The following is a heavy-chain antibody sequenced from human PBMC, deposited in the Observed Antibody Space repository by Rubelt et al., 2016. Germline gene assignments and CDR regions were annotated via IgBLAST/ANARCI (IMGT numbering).Heavy chain of an antibody. J-gene: IGHJ4*02. CDR3: ARREWWSSGWYWSY. CDR1: GGSISSGGYY. D-gene: IGHD6-19*01. CDR2: IYYSGIT. V-gene: IGHV4-31*03. Sequence: QLQLQESGPGLVKPSQTLSLTCTVSGGSISSGGYYWSWIRQHPGKGLEWIGYIYYSGITYYNPSLKSRVTISEDTANNQSSLTLVCVTAAETAVYYCARREWWSSGWYWSYWGQVTLVTVSS.